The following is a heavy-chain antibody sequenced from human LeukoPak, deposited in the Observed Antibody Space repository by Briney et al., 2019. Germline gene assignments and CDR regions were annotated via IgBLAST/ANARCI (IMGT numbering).Heavy chain of an antibody. J-gene: IGHJ4*02. Sequence: GASVKVSCKASGYTFAGYYMHWVRQAPGQGLEWMGWINPNSGGTNFAQKFQYRVTMTRDTSISTAYMELSRLRSDDSAVYYCARSPDILTGEDFDYWGQGTLVTVSS. V-gene: IGHV1-2*02. CDR1: GYTFAGYY. CDR2: INPNSGGT. CDR3: ARSPDILTGEDFDY. D-gene: IGHD3-9*01.